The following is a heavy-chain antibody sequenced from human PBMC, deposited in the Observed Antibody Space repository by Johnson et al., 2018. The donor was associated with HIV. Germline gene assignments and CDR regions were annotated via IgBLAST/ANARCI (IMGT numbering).Heavy chain of an antibody. CDR1: GFTFSSYD. D-gene: IGHD2-15*01. CDR3: ARDTRFCSGGSCYSGAFDI. Sequence: VQLVESGGGLVQPGGSLRLSCAASGFTFSSYDMHWVRQATGKGLEWVSAIGTAGDTYYPGSVKGRFTISRENATNPLYLQMNSLRAGDTAVYYCARDTRFCSGGSCYSGAFDIWGQGTMVTVSS. V-gene: IGHV3-13*01. J-gene: IGHJ3*02. CDR2: IGTAGDT.